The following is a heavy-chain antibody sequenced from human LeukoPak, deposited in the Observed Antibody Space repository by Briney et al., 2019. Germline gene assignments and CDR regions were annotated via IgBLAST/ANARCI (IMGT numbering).Heavy chain of an antibody. Sequence: ASVKVSCKVSGYTFTSYGINWVRQAPGQGLEWMGWITAFNGNTDYAQKFQGRVTMTTDTSTNTAYMELRSLRSDDTAVYYCARDSYDSSGSYFFLKLLDYWGQGTLVTVSS. CDR1: GYTFTSYG. D-gene: IGHD3-22*01. CDR3: ARDSYDSSGSYFFLKLLDY. J-gene: IGHJ4*02. V-gene: IGHV1-18*01. CDR2: ITAFNGNT.